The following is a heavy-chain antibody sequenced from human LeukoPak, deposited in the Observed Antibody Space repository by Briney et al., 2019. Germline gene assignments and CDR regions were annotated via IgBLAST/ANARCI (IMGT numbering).Heavy chain of an antibody. J-gene: IGHJ4*02. V-gene: IGHV3-30*18. Sequence: GGSLRLSCAASGFTFSSYGMHWVRQAPGKGLEWVAVISFDGSNKYYADSVKGRFTISRDNSEYTLYLQMNSLRSEDTAVYYCANIGIAAADKDYWGRGTLVTVSS. D-gene: IGHD6-13*01. CDR2: ISFDGSNK. CDR1: GFTFSSYG. CDR3: ANIGIAAADKDY.